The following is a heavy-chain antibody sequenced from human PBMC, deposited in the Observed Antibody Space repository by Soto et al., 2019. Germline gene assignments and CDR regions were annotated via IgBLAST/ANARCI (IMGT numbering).Heavy chain of an antibody. CDR1: GGSISSGGYY. CDR3: ARESTAMVTTTFDY. Sequence: SETLSLTCTVSGGSISSGGYYWSWIRQHPGKGLEWIGYIYYSGSTYYNPSLKSRVTISVDTSKNQFSLKLSSVTAADTAVYYCARESTAMVTTTFDYWGQGTLVTVSS. CDR2: IYYSGST. J-gene: IGHJ4*02. V-gene: IGHV4-31*03. D-gene: IGHD5-18*01.